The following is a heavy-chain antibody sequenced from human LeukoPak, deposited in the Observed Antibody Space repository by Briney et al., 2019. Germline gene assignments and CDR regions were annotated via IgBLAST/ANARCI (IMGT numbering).Heavy chain of an antibody. CDR1: GFTFSSYE. CDR2: ISSSGSTI. J-gene: IGHJ4*02. D-gene: IGHD5-12*01. Sequence: QPGGSLRLSCAASGFTFSSYEMNWVRQAPGKGLEWVSYISSSGSTIYYADSVKGRFTISRDNAMNSLYLQMNSLRAEDTAVYYCARENGWLRLPDYWGQGTLVTVSS. V-gene: IGHV3-48*03. CDR3: ARENGWLRLPDY.